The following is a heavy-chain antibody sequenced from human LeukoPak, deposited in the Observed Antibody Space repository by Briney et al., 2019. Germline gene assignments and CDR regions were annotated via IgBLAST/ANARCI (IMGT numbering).Heavy chain of an antibody. Sequence: GASVKVSCKASGYTFTSYGISWVRQAPGQGLEWMGWISAYNGNTNYAQKLQGRVTMTTDTSTSTAYMELRSLRSDDTAVYYCARDSGIAASRGSFDPWGQGTLVTVSS. V-gene: IGHV1-18*01. CDR2: ISAYNGNT. J-gene: IGHJ5*02. D-gene: IGHD6-13*01. CDR3: ARDSGIAASRGSFDP. CDR1: GYTFTSYG.